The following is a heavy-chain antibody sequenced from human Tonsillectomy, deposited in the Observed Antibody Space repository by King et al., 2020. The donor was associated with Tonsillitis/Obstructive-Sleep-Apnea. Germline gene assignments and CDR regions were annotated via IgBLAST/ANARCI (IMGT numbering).Heavy chain of an antibody. J-gene: IGHJ4*02. CDR3: ARIYGSGRDY. Sequence: QMQLQESGPGLVKPSETLSLTCTVSGGSISSSSYYWGWIRQPPGKGLEWIGSIYYSGSTYYNPSLKIRVTISVDTSKNQFSLKLSSVTAADTAVYYCARIYGSGRDYWGQGTLVTVSS. D-gene: IGHD3-10*01. V-gene: IGHV4-39*01. CDR2: IYYSGST. CDR1: GGSISSSSYY.